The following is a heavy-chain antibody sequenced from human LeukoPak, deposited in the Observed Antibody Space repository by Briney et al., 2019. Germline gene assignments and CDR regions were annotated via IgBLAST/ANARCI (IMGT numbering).Heavy chain of an antibody. CDR1: GFTLSSYA. J-gene: IGHJ4*02. CDR2: IGDSGSTT. CDR3: ASFDYSGSGAYYLSY. D-gene: IGHD3-10*01. V-gene: IGHV3-23*01. Sequence: GGSLRLSCAASGFTLSSYAMTWVRQAPGKGLEWVSDIGDSGSTTYYADSVKGRFTISRDNSKNTLYLQMSSLSAEDTAVYFCASFDYSGSGAYYLSYWGQGTLVTVSS.